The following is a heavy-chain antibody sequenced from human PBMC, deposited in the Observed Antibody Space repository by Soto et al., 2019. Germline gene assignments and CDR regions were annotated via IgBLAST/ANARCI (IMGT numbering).Heavy chain of an antibody. J-gene: IGHJ6*03. D-gene: IGHD3-10*01. Sequence: EVQLVESGGGLVKPGGSLRLSCAASGFTFSSYSMNWVRQAPGKGLEWVSSISSSSSYIYYADSVKGRFTISRDNAKNSLYLQMNSLRAEDTAVYYCARTYGSGRYYYYYYYMDVWGKGTTVTVSS. CDR2: ISSSSSYI. CDR1: GFTFSSYS. V-gene: IGHV3-21*01. CDR3: ARTYGSGRYYYYYYYMDV.